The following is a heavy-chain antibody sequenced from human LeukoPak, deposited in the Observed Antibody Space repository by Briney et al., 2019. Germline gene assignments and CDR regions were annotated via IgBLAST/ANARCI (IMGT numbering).Heavy chain of an antibody. CDR2: IYYNGNT. CDR3: VRGNYDNRGYSNAFDI. D-gene: IGHD3-22*01. Sequence: PSGTLSLTCTVSGASISSSYWSWIRQPPGKRLEWICYIYYNGNTNSNPSLKSRVTISADTSKNRFSLKLSSVTAADTAIYYCVRGNYDNRGYSNAFDIWGQGTMVTVSS. V-gene: IGHV4-59*01. J-gene: IGHJ3*02. CDR1: GASISSSY.